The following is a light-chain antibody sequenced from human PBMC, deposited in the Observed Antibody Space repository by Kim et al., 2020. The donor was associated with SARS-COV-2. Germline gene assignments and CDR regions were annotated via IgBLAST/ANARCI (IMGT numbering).Light chain of an antibody. CDR3: QNYNSVPFT. J-gene: IGKJ3*01. V-gene: IGKV1-27*01. CDR2: AAY. Sequence: ASVGDRVTITCRASQGIRNFLAWYQQQPGKVPKLLISAAYTLQSGVPSRFSGGGSGTEFTLTISGLQPEDVATYYCQNYNSVPFTFGPGTKVDIK. CDR1: QGIRNF.